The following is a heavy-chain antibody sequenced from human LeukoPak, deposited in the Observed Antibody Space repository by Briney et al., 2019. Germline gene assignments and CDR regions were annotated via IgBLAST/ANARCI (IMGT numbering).Heavy chain of an antibody. J-gene: IGHJ4*02. V-gene: IGHV3-15*01. D-gene: IGHD6-19*01. CDR3: AKGLIVSVAGTGGCFDY. CDR2: IKTKTDGGTT. Sequence: GGSLRLSCAASGFTFSYAWMNWVRQAPGKGLEWVGRIKTKTDGGTTDYAAPLKGRFTISRDDSKNMLYLQMNSMKIEDTAVYYCAKGLIVSVAGTGGCFDYWGQGTLVTVSS. CDR1: GFTFSYAW.